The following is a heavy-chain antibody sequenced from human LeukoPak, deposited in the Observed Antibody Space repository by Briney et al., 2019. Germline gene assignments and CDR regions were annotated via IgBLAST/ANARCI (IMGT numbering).Heavy chain of an antibody. J-gene: IGHJ4*02. CDR1: GFTFSSYG. Sequence: GGSLRLSCAASGFTFSSYGMHWVRQAPGKGLEWVAVISYDGSNKYYADSVKGRFTISRDNSKNTLYLQMNSLRAEDTAVYYCAKALFFWDRSDVSKDYWGQGTLVTVSS. CDR2: ISYDGSNK. CDR3: AKALFFWDRSDVSKDY. V-gene: IGHV3-30*18. D-gene: IGHD3-22*01.